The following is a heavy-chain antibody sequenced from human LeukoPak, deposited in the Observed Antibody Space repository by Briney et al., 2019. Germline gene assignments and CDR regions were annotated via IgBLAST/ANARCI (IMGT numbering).Heavy chain of an antibody. V-gene: IGHV4-34*01. CDR1: GGSFSGYY. Sequence: SETLSLTCAVYGGSFSGYYWSWIRQPPGKGPEWIGEINHSGSSNYNPSLKSRVTISVDTSKNQFSLKLSSVTAADTAVYYCARGYGGIYYYYMDVWGKETTVTVSS. D-gene: IGHD5-12*01. CDR2: INHSGSS. CDR3: ARGYGGIYYYYMDV. J-gene: IGHJ6*03.